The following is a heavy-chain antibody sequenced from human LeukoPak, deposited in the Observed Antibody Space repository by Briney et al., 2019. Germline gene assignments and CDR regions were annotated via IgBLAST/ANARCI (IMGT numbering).Heavy chain of an antibody. J-gene: IGHJ2*01. CDR2: IYYSGST. CDR1: GGSISSGGYY. CDR3: ARLTVLGHHFDL. V-gene: IGHV4-31*03. D-gene: IGHD2-8*01. Sequence: PSQTLSLTCTVSGGSISSGGYYWGWIHQHPGKGLEWIGYIYYSGSTYYNPSLKSRVTISVDTSKNQFSLKLSSVTAADTAVYYCARLTVLGHHFDLWGRGTLVTVSS.